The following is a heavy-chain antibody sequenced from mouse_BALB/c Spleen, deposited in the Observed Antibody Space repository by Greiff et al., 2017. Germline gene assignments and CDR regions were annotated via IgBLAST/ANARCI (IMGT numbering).Heavy chain of an antibody. CDR2: INPDSSTI. CDR1: GFDFSRYW. Sequence: EVQLQESGGGLVQPGGSLKLSCAASGFDFSRYWMSWVRQAPGKGLEWIGEINPDSSTINYTPSLKDKFIISRDNAKNTLYLQMSKVRSEDTALYYCARGGLDYRYEYYYAMDYWGQGTSVTVSS. CDR3: ARGGLDYRYEYYYAMDY. D-gene: IGHD2-14*01. J-gene: IGHJ4*01. V-gene: IGHV4-1*02.